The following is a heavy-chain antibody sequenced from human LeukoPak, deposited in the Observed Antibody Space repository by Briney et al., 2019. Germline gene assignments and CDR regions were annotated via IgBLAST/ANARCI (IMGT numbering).Heavy chain of an antibody. CDR2: TAGSGISK. J-gene: IGHJ4*02. Sequence: GGSLRLSCVASGFTFNNYAMSWVRRAPGRGLEWASSTAGSGISKDYADSVKGRFTISKDKSKNTLYLQMDNLRAEDTGVYFCARLPTFYYDSSGYHYDYWGQGTLVTVSS. V-gene: IGHV3-23*01. D-gene: IGHD3-22*01. CDR3: ARLPTFYYDSSGYHYDY. CDR1: GFTFNNYA.